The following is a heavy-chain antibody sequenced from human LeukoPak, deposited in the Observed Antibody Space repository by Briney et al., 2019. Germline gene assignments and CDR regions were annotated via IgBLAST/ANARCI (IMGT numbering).Heavy chain of an antibody. V-gene: IGHV4-34*01. CDR3: ARTPNFRYSQLYYGMDV. CDR1: GGPFRGDY. CDR2: INHRGST. J-gene: IGHJ6*04. D-gene: IGHD3-9*01. Sequence: PSHPLSLPCAVYGGPFRGDYWPWIRHPPGKALECIGEINHRGSTNYNPSLKSRVTISVDTSKNQFSLKLSSVTAADTAVYYCARTPNFRYSQLYYGMDVWGKGTTVTVSS.